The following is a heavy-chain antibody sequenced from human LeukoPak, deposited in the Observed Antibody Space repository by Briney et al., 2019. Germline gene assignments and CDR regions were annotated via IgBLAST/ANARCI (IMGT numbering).Heavy chain of an antibody. CDR3: ASEGLRFLEWSTNWFDP. Sequence: GGSLRLSCAASGFTFSGYWMSWVRQAPGKGLEWVANIKKDGSEKYYVDSVEGRFTISRDNAKNSVYLEMNSLRVEDTAVYYCASEGLRFLEWSTNWFDPWGQGTLVTVSS. V-gene: IGHV3-7*01. CDR1: GFTFSGYW. D-gene: IGHD3-3*01. J-gene: IGHJ5*02. CDR2: IKKDGSEK.